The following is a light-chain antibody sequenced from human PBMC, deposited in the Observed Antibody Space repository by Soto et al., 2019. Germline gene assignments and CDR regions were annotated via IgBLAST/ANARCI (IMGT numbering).Light chain of an antibody. CDR2: SAS. CDR3: QTYNSALVFT. Sequence: DIQMTQSPSSLSASVGDRVTITCRANQGISNYLAWYQQKPGRVPKLLIYSASTLRSGGPSRFSGSGSETDFTLTISSLQPEDVATYYCQTYNSALVFTFGPGTKVNIK. V-gene: IGKV1-27*01. CDR1: QGISNY. J-gene: IGKJ3*01.